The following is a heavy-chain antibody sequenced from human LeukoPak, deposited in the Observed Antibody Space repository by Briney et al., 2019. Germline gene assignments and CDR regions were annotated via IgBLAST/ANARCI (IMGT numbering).Heavy chain of an antibody. CDR2: IRYNGNDN. Sequence: GGSLRLSCAASGFTFETFGMHWGRQAPGKGLEWVTFIRYNGNDNYNADSVKGRFTVSRDNSKNTLYLQMNSLRAEDTAVYYCAKDPRRGVGFVGATFDYWGQGTLVSVSS. CDR3: AKDPRRGVGFVGATFDY. V-gene: IGHV3-30*02. CDR1: GFTFETFG. J-gene: IGHJ4*02. D-gene: IGHD1-26*01.